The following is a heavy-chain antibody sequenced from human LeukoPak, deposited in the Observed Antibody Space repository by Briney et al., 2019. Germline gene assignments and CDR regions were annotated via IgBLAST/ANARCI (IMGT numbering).Heavy chain of an antibody. V-gene: IGHV3-30*02. CDR2: IRYDGSNK. CDR1: GFTFSSYG. CDR3: AKKPRDYYGSGSEYYFDY. J-gene: IGHJ4*02. Sequence: GGSLRLSCAASGFTFSSYGMHWVRQAPGKGLEWVAFIRYDGSNKYYADSVKGRFTISRDNSKNTLSLQMNSLRAEDTAVYYCAKKPRDYYGSGSEYYFDYWGQGTLVTVSS. D-gene: IGHD3-10*01.